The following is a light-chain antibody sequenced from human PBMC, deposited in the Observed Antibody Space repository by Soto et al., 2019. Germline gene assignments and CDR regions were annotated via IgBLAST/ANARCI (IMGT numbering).Light chain of an antibody. V-gene: IGKV2D-29*02. CDR3: MQSTQLPPT. CDR1: QFLLHITGETF. J-gene: IGKJ5*01. CDR2: EVS. Sequence: DVLMTQTPLSLSGATVQAASMSCRSIQFLLHITGETFLFWYLQKPGQSPQLLIYEVSTRVSGVPDRFSGSGSGTDFTLEISRVETDDVGIYYCMQSTQLPPTFGQGTRLEI.